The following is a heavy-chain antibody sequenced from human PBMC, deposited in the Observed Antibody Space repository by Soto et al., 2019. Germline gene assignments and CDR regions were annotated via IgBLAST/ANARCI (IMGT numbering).Heavy chain of an antibody. J-gene: IGHJ4*02. D-gene: IGHD6-13*01. CDR3: ARDAPGAAPY. CDR2: INYRGTT. V-gene: IGHV4-31*03. CDR1: GGPIIYGDSY. Sequence: QVQLQESGPGLVKPSQTLSLTCTVSGGPIIYGDSYLNWIRQHPEKGLEWMGYINYRGTTNYNPALKSRILISIDTSKNQFSLRLTYVTAADTAVYYCARDAPGAAPYWGQGTLVTVSS.